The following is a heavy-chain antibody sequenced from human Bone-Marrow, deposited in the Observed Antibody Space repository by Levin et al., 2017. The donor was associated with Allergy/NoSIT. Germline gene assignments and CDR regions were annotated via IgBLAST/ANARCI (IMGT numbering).Heavy chain of an antibody. CDR3: ARAYVDIVATIPYYYYMDV. D-gene: IGHD5-12*01. J-gene: IGHJ6*03. CDR2: ISAYNGNT. CDR1: GYTFTSYG. Sequence: GASVKVSCKASGYTFTSYGISWVRQAPGQGLEWMGWISAYNGNTNYAQKLQGRVTMTTDTSTSTAYMELRSLRSDDTAVYYCARAYVDIVATIPYYYYMDVWGKGTTVTVSS. V-gene: IGHV1-18*01.